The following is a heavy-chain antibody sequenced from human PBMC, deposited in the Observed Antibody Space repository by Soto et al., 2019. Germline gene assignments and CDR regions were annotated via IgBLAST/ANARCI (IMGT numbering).Heavy chain of an antibody. CDR1: GFTFSSYW. D-gene: IGHD5-18*01. J-gene: IGHJ6*02. CDR3: ARETAMFYYGMDV. Sequence: PVGSLRLSCAASGFTFSSYWMSWVRQAPGKGLEWVANIKQDGSEKYYVDSVKGRFTISRDNAKNSLYLQMNSLRAEDTAVYYCARETAMFYYGMDVWGQGTTVTVSS. V-gene: IGHV3-7*03. CDR2: IKQDGSEK.